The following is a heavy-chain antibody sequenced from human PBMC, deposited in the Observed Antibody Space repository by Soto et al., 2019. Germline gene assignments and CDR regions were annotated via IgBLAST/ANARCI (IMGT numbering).Heavy chain of an antibody. D-gene: IGHD3-16*02. CDR1: GYTFTRFY. Sequence: QVQLVQSGAELKKPGASVKISCQASGYTFTRFYVDWVRQAPGQGLEWMGRINPNEGTTSYAQNFQGRLTMTSDTSTRTVYLDLSSLRSDDTAVYYCARGYGGVVVYFDHWGQGTLVTVSS. CDR3: ARGYGGVVVYFDH. J-gene: IGHJ4*02. CDR2: INPNEGTT. V-gene: IGHV1-46*01.